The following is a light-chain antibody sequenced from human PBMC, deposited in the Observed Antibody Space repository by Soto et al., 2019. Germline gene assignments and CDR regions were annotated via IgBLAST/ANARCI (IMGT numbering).Light chain of an antibody. J-gene: IGLJ2*01. CDR1: SRDVGSFNL. Sequence: QSALTQPASVSGSPGQSVTISCTGTSRDVGSFNLVSWYQQHPGEAPKLIIYEVTKRPSGISDRFSGSKSGNTASLTISGLQAEDEAHYYCCSYALASTSVFGGGTKLTLL. CDR2: EVT. CDR3: CSYALASTSV. V-gene: IGLV2-23*02.